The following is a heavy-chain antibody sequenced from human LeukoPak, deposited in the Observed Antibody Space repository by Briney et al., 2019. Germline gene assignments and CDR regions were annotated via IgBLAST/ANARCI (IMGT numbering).Heavy chain of an antibody. D-gene: IGHD3-22*01. Sequence: GGSLRLSCAASGFTFSSYWMSWVRQAPGKGLEWVAVISYDGSNKYYADSVKGRFTISRDNSKNTLYLQMNSLRAEDTAVYYCAKAGDYYDSSGYYSDAFDIWGQGTMVTVSS. CDR1: GFTFSSYW. CDR3: AKAGDYYDSSGYYSDAFDI. CDR2: ISYDGSNK. J-gene: IGHJ3*02. V-gene: IGHV3-30*18.